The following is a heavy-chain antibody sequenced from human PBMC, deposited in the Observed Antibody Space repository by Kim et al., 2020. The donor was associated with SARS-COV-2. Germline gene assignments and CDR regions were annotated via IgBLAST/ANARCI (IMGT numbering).Heavy chain of an antibody. V-gene: IGHV1-69*13. CDR1: GGTFSSYA. D-gene: IGHD3-22*01. CDR2: IIPIFGTA. J-gene: IGHJ6*02. CDR3: ARDEGRDSSWSHYYYYYGMDV. Sequence: SVKVSCKASGGTFSSYAISWVRQAPGQGLEWMGGIIPIFGTANYAQKFQGRVTITADESTSTAYMELSSLRSEDTAVYYCARDEGRDSSWSHYYYYYGMDVWGQGTTVTVSS.